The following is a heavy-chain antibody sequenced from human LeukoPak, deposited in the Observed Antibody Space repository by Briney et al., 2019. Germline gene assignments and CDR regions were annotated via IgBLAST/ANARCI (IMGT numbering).Heavy chain of an antibody. CDR2: IYHSGST. Sequence: PSETLSLTCTVSGGSISSFYWSWIRQPPGKGLEWIGYIYHSGSTNYNPSLKSRVTISVGTSKNQFSLKVSSVTAADTAVYYCARHLTGYYYYYMDVWGKGTTVTVSS. V-gene: IGHV4-59*08. CDR1: GGSISSFY. CDR3: ARHLTGYYYYYMDV. J-gene: IGHJ6*03. D-gene: IGHD3-16*01.